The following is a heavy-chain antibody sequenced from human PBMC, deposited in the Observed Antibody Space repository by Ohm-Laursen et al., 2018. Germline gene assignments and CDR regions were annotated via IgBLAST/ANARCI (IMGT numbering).Heavy chain of an antibody. V-gene: IGHV4-61*01. CDR3: ARDHVDTAMGTDY. CDR2: IYYSGST. D-gene: IGHD5-18*01. J-gene: IGHJ4*02. CDR1: GGSVSSGSYY. Sequence: TLSLTCTVSGGSVSSGSYYWSWIRQPPGKGLEWIGYIYYSGSTNYNPSLKSRVTISVDTSKNQFSLKLSSVTAADTAVYYCARDHVDTAMGTDYWGQGTLVTVSS.